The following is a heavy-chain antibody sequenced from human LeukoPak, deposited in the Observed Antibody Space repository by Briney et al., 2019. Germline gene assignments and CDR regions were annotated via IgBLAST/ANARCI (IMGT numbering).Heavy chain of an antibody. Sequence: AGSLTLSCAASGFTFSNAWMNWVRQAPGKGLEWVGRIKSKTDGGTTDYAAPVKGRFTVSRDDSKNTLYLQMNSLKTEDTAVYYCSATYYYDSSGGYWGQGTLVTVSS. J-gene: IGHJ4*02. CDR3: SATYYYDSSGGY. CDR1: GFTFSNAW. CDR2: IKSKTDGGTT. D-gene: IGHD3-22*01. V-gene: IGHV3-15*07.